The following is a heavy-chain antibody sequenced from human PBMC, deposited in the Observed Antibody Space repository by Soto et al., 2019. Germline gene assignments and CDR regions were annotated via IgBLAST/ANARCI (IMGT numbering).Heavy chain of an antibody. CDR1: GFTFSSYS. V-gene: IGHV3-48*01. Sequence: GGSLRLSCAASGFTFSSYSMNWVRQAPGKGLEWVSYISSSSSTIYYADSVKGRFTISRDNAKNSLYLQMNSLRAEDTAVYYCSRDGLGDDYIWGSYLGAFDIWGQGTMVTVSS. D-gene: IGHD3-16*02. CDR2: ISSSSSTI. J-gene: IGHJ3*02. CDR3: SRDGLGDDYIWGSYLGAFDI.